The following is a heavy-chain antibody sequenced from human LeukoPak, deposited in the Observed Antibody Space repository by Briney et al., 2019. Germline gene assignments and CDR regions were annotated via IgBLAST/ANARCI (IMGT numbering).Heavy chain of an antibody. Sequence: SETLSLTCTVSGGSISSYYWSWIRQPPGKGLEWIGYIYYSGSTNYNPSLKSRVTISVDTSKNQFSLKLRSVTAADTAVYYCARGIVGATYFDYWGQGTLVTVSS. J-gene: IGHJ4*02. V-gene: IGHV4-59*12. CDR3: ARGIVGATYFDY. CDR1: GGSISSYY. CDR2: IYYSGST. D-gene: IGHD1-26*01.